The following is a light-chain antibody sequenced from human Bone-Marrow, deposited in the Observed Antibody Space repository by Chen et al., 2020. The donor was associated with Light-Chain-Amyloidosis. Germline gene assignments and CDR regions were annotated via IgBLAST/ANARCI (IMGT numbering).Light chain of an antibody. V-gene: IGLV1-47*01. CDR3: ATWDGSLSGVV. Sequence: HSVLTQPPSTSATPGQRVTISCSGSGSNIGSHDVFWYQQVPGKAPKLLIFNNDQRPSGVPDRFSAFKSGTAASLAIRGLRSEDEADYHCATWDGSLSGVVFGGGTKVTVL. CDR2: NND. CDR1: GSNIGSHD. J-gene: IGLJ2*01.